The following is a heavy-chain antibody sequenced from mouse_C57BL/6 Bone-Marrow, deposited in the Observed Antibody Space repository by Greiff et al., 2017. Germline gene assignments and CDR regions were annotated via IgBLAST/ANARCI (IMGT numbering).Heavy chain of an antibody. D-gene: IGHD2-3*01. CDR1: GYTFTSYD. CDR3: ARAGVDDGYYTDAMDY. J-gene: IGHJ4*01. Sequence: QVQLQQSGPELVKPGASVKLSCKASGYTFTSYDINWVKQRPGQGLEWIGLIYPRDGSTKYNEKFKGKATLTVDTSSSPAYMELHSLPSEDSAVYFCARAGVDDGYYTDAMDYWGQGTSVTVSS. V-gene: IGHV1-85*01. CDR2: IYPRDGST.